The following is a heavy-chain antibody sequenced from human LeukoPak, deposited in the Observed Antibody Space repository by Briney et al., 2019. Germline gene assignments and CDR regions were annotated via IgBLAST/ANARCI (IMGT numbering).Heavy chain of an antibody. J-gene: IGHJ6*02. V-gene: IGHV3-48*03. CDR2: ISSSGSTI. CDR1: GFTFSSYE. Sequence: GGSLRLSCAASGFTFSSYEMNWVRQAPGKGLEWVSYISSSGSTIYYADSVKGRFTISRDNAKNSLYLQMNSLRAEDTAVYYCAREMGDYYYGMDVWGQGTTVTVPS. CDR3: AREMGDYYYGMDV. D-gene: IGHD1-26*01.